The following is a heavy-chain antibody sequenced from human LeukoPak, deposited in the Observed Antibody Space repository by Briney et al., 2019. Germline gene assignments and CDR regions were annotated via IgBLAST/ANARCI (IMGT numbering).Heavy chain of an antibody. CDR3: AGDYEGNLAFDI. V-gene: IGHV3-21*01. CDR1: GFSFSNCS. Sequence: GGSLRLSCAASGFSFSNCSTNWVRQAPGKGLEWVSSISSSTYIYYADSLEGRFTISRDNVRNSLYLQMNSLRAEDTAVYYCAGDYEGNLAFDIWGQGTMVTVSS. D-gene: IGHD4-23*01. CDR2: ISSSTYI. J-gene: IGHJ3*02.